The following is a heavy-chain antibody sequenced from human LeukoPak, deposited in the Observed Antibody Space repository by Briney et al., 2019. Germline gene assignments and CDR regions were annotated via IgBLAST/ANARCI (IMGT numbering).Heavy chain of an antibody. D-gene: IGHD6-19*01. CDR2: ISGSGGST. CDR3: TTDASYSSGWYQSYYFDY. J-gene: IGHJ4*02. V-gene: IGHV3-23*01. Sequence: GGSLRLSCAASGFTFSSYAMSWVRQAPGKGLEWVSAISGSGGSTYYADSVKGRFTISRDNSKNTLYLQMNSLKTEDTAVYYCTTDASYSSGWYQSYYFDYWGQGSLVTVSS. CDR1: GFTFSSYA.